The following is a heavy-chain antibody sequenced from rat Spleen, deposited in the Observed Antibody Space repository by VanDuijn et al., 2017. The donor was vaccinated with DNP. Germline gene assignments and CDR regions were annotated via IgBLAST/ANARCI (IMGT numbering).Heavy chain of an antibody. CDR2: IASSGGGT. CDR1: RFIFNNYW. CDR3: AKRGYRDNSYWYFDF. V-gene: IGHV5-31*01. Sequence: EVQLAESGGDLVQPGRSLKLSCVVSRFIFNNYWMTWFRQVPGKGLEWVASIASSGGGTYYPESVKGRFTISRDNAKRTLYLQMDSLRSEDTATYYCAKRGYRDNSYWYFDFWGPGTMVTVSS. D-gene: IGHD1-5*01. J-gene: IGHJ1*01.